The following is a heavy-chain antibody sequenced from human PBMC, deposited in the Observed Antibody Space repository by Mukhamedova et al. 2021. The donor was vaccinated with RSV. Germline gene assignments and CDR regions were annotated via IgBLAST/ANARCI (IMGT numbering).Heavy chain of an antibody. CDR2: ISYDGSNK. D-gene: IGHD3-3*01. V-gene: IGHV3-30*01. CDR1: TYA. J-gene: IGHJ4*02. Sequence: TYAMHWVRQAPGKGLELVAVISYDGSNKYYVDSVQGRFTISRDNSKNTLYLQMNSLRAEDTAVYYCASGVDFWSGSSPFFDYWGQG. CDR3: ASGVDFWSGSSPFFDY.